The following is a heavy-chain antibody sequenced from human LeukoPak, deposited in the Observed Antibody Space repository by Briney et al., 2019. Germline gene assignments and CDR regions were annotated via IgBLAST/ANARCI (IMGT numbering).Heavy chain of an antibody. CDR1: GFTFRSYD. Sequence: GGSLRLSCAASGFTFRSYDMHWVRHPTGKRVEWVSGIGTGGDTYYPGSGKGRFTISRYNAKTSLYLQLNSLRPGDTAVYYCARGFVCSSTTCPWGEAFDIWGQATMVTVSS. D-gene: IGHD2-2*01. CDR3: ARGFVCSSTTCPWGEAFDI. CDR2: IGTGGDT. V-gene: IGHV3-13*01. J-gene: IGHJ3*02.